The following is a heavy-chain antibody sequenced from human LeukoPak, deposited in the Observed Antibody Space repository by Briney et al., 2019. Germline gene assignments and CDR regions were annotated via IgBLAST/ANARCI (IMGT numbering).Heavy chain of an antibody. Sequence: ASVKVSCKASGDSFTDFYVHWVRQAPGQGLEWMGWINIRRGVTNYSQKFRGRVTMTRDTSVSTAYLELSRLTSDDTGVFYCARWVGASLHIGTTNNAFDIWGQGTMVTVSS. CDR2: INIRRGVT. D-gene: IGHD1-26*01. J-gene: IGHJ3*02. CDR1: GDSFTDFY. V-gene: IGHV1-2*02. CDR3: ARWVGASLHIGTTNNAFDI.